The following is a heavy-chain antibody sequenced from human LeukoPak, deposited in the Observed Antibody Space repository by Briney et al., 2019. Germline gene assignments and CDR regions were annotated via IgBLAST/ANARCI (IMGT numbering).Heavy chain of an antibody. Sequence: PSETLSLTCTVSGGSISSYYWSWIRQPPGKGLEWIGEINHSGSTNYNPSLKSRVTISVDTSKNQFSLKLSSVTAADTAVYYCARAGAAAGHLDYWGQGTLVTVSS. V-gene: IGHV4-34*01. CDR2: INHSGST. CDR1: GGSISSYY. J-gene: IGHJ4*02. D-gene: IGHD6-13*01. CDR3: ARAGAAAGHLDY.